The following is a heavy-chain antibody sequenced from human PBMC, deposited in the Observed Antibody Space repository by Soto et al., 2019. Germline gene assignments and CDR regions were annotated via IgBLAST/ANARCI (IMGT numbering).Heavy chain of an antibody. D-gene: IGHD2-21*02. CDR1: GGSISSYY. CDR3: ARGVSRVTAIDY. J-gene: IGHJ4*02. Sequence: SETLSLTCTVSGGSISSYYWSWIRQPPGKGLEWIGYIYYSGSTNYNPSLKSRVTISVDTSKNQFSLKLSSVTAADTAVYYCARGVSRVTAIDYWGQGTLVTVSS. CDR2: IYYSGST. V-gene: IGHV4-59*08.